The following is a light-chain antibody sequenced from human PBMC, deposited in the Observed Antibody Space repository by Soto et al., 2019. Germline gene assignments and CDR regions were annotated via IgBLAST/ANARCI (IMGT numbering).Light chain of an antibody. CDR3: QQYGSSPIT. J-gene: IGKJ5*01. CDR1: QSVSTY. V-gene: IGKV3-20*01. CDR2: GAS. Sequence: EIVLTQSPVILSLSPGERATLSCRASQSVSTYLAWYQQKPGQAPRLLIYGASSRATGIPDRFSGSGSGTDFTLTISRLEPEDFAVYYCQQYGSSPITFGQGTRLEIK.